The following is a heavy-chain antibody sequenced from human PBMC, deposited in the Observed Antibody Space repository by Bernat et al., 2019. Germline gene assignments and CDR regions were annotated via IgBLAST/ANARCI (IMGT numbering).Heavy chain of an antibody. J-gene: IGHJ4*02. CDR3: AKTGSVAAAGIRVGLDY. V-gene: IGHV3-23*01. Sequence: EVQLLESGGGLVQPGGSLRLSCAASGFTFSSYAMSWVRQAPGKGLEWVSAISGSGGSTYYADSVKGRFTISRDNSKNTLYLQMNSLRAEDTAVYYCAKTGSVAAAGIRVGLDYWGQGTLVTVSS. CDR1: GFTFSSYA. CDR2: ISGSGGST. D-gene: IGHD6-13*01.